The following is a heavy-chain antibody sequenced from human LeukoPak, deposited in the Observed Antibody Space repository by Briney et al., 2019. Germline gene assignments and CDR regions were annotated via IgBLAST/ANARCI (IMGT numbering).Heavy chain of an antibody. D-gene: IGHD3-22*01. CDR2: IYYSGST. V-gene: IGHV4-59*01. Sequence: SETLSLTCTVSGGSISSYYWSWIRQPPGKGLDWIGYIYYSGSTNYNPSLKSRVTISVDTSKNQFSLKLSSVTAADTAVYYCAREGVLNPYYYEDAFDIWGQGTMVTVSS. CDR1: GGSISSYY. J-gene: IGHJ3*02. CDR3: AREGVLNPYYYEDAFDI.